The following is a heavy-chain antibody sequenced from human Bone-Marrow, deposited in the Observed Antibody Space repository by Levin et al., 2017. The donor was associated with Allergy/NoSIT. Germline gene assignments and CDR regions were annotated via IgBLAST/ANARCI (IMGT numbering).Heavy chain of an antibody. J-gene: IGHJ4*02. V-gene: IGHV4-34*01. CDR3: ARLGDYYGSGRLD. D-gene: IGHD3-10*01. CDR2: INHSGST. CDR1: GGSFSGYY. Sequence: SETLSLTCAVYGGSFSGYYWSWIRQPPGKGLEWIGEINHSGSTNYNPSLKSRVTISVDTSKNQFSLKLSSVTAADTAVYYCARLGDYYGSGRLDWGQGTLVTVSS.